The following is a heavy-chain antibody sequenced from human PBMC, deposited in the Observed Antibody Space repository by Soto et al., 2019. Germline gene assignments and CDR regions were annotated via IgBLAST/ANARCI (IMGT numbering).Heavy chain of an antibody. J-gene: IGHJ4*02. V-gene: IGHV1-3*01. CDR1: GYTFTSYA. CDR3: ARDGEGYHDSSGSFFDY. Sequence: GASVKVSCKASGYTFTSYAMHWVRPAPVQRLEWMVWHNAGNGNTKYSQKFQGRVTITRETSASTAYMELSSLRSEDTAVYYCARDGEGYHDSSGSFFDYWGQGTLVTVS. CDR2: HNAGNGNT. D-gene: IGHD3-22*01.